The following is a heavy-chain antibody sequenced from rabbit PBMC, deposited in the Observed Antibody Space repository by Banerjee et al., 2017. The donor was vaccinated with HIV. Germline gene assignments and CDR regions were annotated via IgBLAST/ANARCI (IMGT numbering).Heavy chain of an antibody. J-gene: IGHJ6*01. Sequence: QSLEESGGDLVKPGASLTLTCTASGFSFSSGYDMCWVRQAPGKGLEWIACIYSGSSGSTYYASWAKGRFTISKTASTTVTLQMTSLTAADTATYFCARSGAGTSYSYGLDLWGQGTLVTVS. CDR3: ARSGAGTSYSYGLDL. CDR2: IYSGSSGST. CDR1: GFSFSSGYD. V-gene: IGHV1S40*01. D-gene: IGHD8-1*01.